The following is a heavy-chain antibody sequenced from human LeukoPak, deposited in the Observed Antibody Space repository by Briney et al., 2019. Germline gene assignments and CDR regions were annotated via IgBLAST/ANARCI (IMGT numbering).Heavy chain of an antibody. CDR1: GGSISSSSYY. D-gene: IGHD2-2*01. J-gene: IGHJ4*02. V-gene: IGHV4-39*01. CDR2: IYYSGTT. Sequence: PSETLSLTCTVSGGSISSSSYYWGWIRQPPGKGLGWIGSIYYSGTTDYNPSLKSRVTISVDTSKNQFSLKLSSVTAADTAVYYCARHRSGRYCSSTSCYAYYFDYWGQGTLVTVSS. CDR3: ARHRSGRYCSSTSCYAYYFDY.